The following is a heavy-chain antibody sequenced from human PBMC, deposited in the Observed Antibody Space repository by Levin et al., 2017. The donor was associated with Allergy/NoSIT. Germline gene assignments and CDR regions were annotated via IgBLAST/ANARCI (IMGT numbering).Heavy chain of an antibody. Sequence: PGGSLRLSCAASGFTFSSYAMHWVRQAPGKGLEWVAVISYDGSNKYYADSVKGRFTISRDNSKNTLYLQMNSLRAEDTAVYYCASPQHVDTAMVTLLPYYDYGMDVWGQGTTVTVSS. CDR1: GFTFSSYA. D-gene: IGHD5-18*01. V-gene: IGHV3-30-3*01. J-gene: IGHJ6*02. CDR3: ASPQHVDTAMVTLLPYYDYGMDV. CDR2: ISYDGSNK.